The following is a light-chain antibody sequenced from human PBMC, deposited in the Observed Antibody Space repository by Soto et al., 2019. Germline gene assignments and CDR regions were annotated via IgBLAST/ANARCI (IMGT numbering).Light chain of an antibody. CDR3: QQYDKLPPLT. CDR1: QDISNY. CDR2: DAS. V-gene: IGKV1-33*01. Sequence: DIQMTQSPSSLSASVGDRVTITCQASQDISNYLHWYQQKPGKAPKLLIYDASNLETGVPSRFSGSGSGTDFTFPISRLQPEDIATYYCQQYDKLPPLTFGGGTNVDIK. J-gene: IGKJ4*02.